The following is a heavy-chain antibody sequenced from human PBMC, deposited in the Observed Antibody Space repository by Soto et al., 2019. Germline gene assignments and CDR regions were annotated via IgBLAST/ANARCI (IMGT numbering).Heavy chain of an antibody. D-gene: IGHD1-26*01. CDR2: IIPIFGTA. CDR3: ARAYSGSYFRTELYYYYYGMDV. J-gene: IGHJ6*02. CDR1: GGTFSSYA. V-gene: IGHV1-69*01. Sequence: QVQLVQSGAEVKKPGSSVKVSCKASGGTFSSYAISWVRQAPEQGLEWMGGIIPIFGTANYAQKFQGRVTITADESTSTAYMELSSLRSEDTAVYYCARAYSGSYFRTELYYYYYGMDVWGQGTTVTVSS.